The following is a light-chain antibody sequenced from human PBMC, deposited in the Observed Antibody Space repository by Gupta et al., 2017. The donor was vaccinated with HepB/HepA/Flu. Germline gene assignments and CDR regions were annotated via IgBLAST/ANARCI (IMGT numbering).Light chain of an antibody. CDR1: QSIVTY. Sequence: DIQMTQSPSSLSASVGDRVTITCRASQSIVTYLNWYQQKLGKAPKPLIYGASSLESGVPSRFSGSGSGTXFTLTIXSLQPEDFATYYCQHSDSTPKTFGXGTKVEIK. V-gene: IGKV1-39*01. CDR3: QHSDSTPKT. J-gene: IGKJ1*01. CDR2: GAS.